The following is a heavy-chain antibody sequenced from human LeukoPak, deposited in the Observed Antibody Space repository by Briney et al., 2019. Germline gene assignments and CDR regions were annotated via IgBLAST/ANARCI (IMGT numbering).Heavy chain of an antibody. CDR3: ARDQGWELRYFDL. D-gene: IGHD1-26*01. J-gene: IGHJ2*01. CDR2: IYYSGST. CDR1: GGSLSSYY. Sequence: SETLSLTCTVSGGSLSSYYWRWIRQPPGKGLEWIGYIYYSGSTNYNPSLKSRVTISVDTSKNQFSLKLSSVTAADTAVYYCARDQGWELRYFDLWGRGTLVTVSS. V-gene: IGHV4-59*01.